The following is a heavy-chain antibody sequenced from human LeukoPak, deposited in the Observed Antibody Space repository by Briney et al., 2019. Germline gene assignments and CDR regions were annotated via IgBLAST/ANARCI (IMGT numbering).Heavy chain of an antibody. D-gene: IGHD6-6*01. J-gene: IGHJ6*03. CDR1: GFTFSSYG. CDR2: IRYDGSNK. Sequence: GESLRLSCAASGFTFSSYGMHWVRQAPGKGLEWVAFIRYDGSNKYYADSVKGRFTISRDNSKNTLYLQMNSLRAEDTAVYYCAKDSLGGSSGGEYYYYYMDVWGKGTTVTVSS. V-gene: IGHV3-30*02. CDR3: AKDSLGGSSGGEYYYYYMDV.